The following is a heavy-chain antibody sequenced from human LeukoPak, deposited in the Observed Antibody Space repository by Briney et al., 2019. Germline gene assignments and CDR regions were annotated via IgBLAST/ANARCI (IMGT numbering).Heavy chain of an antibody. CDR2: LSGSGGST. D-gene: IGHD6-13*01. CDR3: ARDSSSWYYYYYGMDV. V-gene: IGHV3-23*01. CDR1: GFPFSSYA. Sequence: GGSLRLSCAASGFPFSSYAMSWVRQAPGKGLEWVSGLSGSGGSTFYADSVRGRFTISRDNSKNTLYLQMNSLRAEDTAVYYCARDSSSWYYYYYGMDVWGQGTTVTVSS. J-gene: IGHJ6*02.